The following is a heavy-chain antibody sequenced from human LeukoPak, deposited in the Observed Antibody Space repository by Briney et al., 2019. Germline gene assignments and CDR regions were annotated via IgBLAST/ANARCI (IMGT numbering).Heavy chain of an antibody. V-gene: IGHV3-23*01. CDR3: AKEYYDILTGYYPPVLDY. CDR1: GFTFSSYG. D-gene: IGHD3-9*01. Sequence: GGSLRLSCAASGFTFSSYGMSWVRQAPGKGLEWVSAISGSGGSTYYADSVKGRFTISRDNSKNTLYLQMNSLRAEDTAVYYCAKEYYDILTGYYPPVLDYWGQGTLVTVSS. CDR2: ISGSGGST. J-gene: IGHJ4*02.